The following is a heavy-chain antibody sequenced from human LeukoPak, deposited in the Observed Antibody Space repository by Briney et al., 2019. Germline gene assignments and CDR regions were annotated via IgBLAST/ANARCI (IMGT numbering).Heavy chain of an antibody. CDR2: INHSGST. CDR1: GGSFSGYY. D-gene: IGHD2-15*01. J-gene: IGHJ5*02. V-gene: IGHV4-34*01. Sequence: SETLSLTCAVYGGSFSGYYWSWIRQPPGKGLEWLGEINHSGSTNYNPSLKSRVTISVDTSKNQFSLKLSSVTAADTAVYYCARDTRSGGSLLRGNWFDPWGQGTLVTVSS. CDR3: ARDTRSGGSLLRGNWFDP.